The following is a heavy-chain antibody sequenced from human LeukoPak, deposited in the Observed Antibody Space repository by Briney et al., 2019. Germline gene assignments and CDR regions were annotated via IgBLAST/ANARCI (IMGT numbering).Heavy chain of an antibody. Sequence: VASVKVSCKASGYTFTAYYILWVRQAPGQELEWMGWINPNSGGTNSAQKFQGRVNMIRDTSISTAYMELTRLTSDDTAVYFCARGGVVGGYNGWFDPWGQGTLVTVSS. CDR1: GYTFTAYY. D-gene: IGHD1-26*01. CDR2: INPNSGGT. J-gene: IGHJ5*02. V-gene: IGHV1-2*02. CDR3: ARGGVVGGYNGWFDP.